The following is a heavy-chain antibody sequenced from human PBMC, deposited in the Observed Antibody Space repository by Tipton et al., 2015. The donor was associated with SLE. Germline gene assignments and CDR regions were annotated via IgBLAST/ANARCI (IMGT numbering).Heavy chain of an antibody. Sequence: AGLVKPSETLSLTCAVYGGSFSGYYWSWIRQPPGKGLEWIGEINHSGSTNYNPSLKSRVTISVDTSKNQFSLKLSSVTAADTAVYYCAREGRGWDDYWGQGTLVTVSS. V-gene: IGHV4-34*01. J-gene: IGHJ4*02. CDR2: INHSGST. CDR1: GGSFSGYY. CDR3: AREGRGWDDY. D-gene: IGHD3-10*01.